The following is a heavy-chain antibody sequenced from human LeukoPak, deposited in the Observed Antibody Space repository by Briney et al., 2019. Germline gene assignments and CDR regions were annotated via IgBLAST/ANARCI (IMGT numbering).Heavy chain of an antibody. CDR1: GGSIIYHD. V-gene: IGHV4-59*11. Sequence: PSETLSLTCTVSGGSIIYHDWSWIRQPPRKGLEWIGYIYHTGSTNYNPSLRSRVTISVDTSKNQFSVQLTSGTAVDPAIHYCVRGLRSGRSWYFDYWGQGILVTVSS. J-gene: IGHJ4*02. CDR2: IYHTGST. CDR3: VRGLRSGRSWYFDY. D-gene: IGHD3-3*01.